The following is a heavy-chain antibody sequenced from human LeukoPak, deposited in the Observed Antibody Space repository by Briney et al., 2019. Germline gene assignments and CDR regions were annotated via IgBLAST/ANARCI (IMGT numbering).Heavy chain of an antibody. Sequence: SETLSLTCTVSGGSISSYYWSWIRQPPGKGLEWIGYIYHSGSTNYNPSLKSRVTISVDTSKNQFSLKLSSVTAADTAVYYCARARGEGSGPLYYYYGMDVWGQGTTVTVSS. CDR1: GGSISSYY. CDR3: ARARGEGSGPLYYYYGMDV. D-gene: IGHD6-19*01. CDR2: IYHSGST. J-gene: IGHJ6*02. V-gene: IGHV4-59*01.